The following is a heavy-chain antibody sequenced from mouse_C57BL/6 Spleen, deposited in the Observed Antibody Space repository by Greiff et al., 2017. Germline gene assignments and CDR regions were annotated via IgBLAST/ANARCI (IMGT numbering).Heavy chain of an antibody. V-gene: IGHV1-81*01. J-gene: IGHJ2*01. CDR1: GYTFTSYG. Sequence: VKLQESGAELARPGASVKLSCKASGYTFTSYGISWVKQRTGQGLEWIGEIYPRSGNTYYNEKFKGKATLTADKSSSTAYMELRSLTSEDSAVYFCARSISRDYFDYWGQGTTLTVSS. CDR2: IYPRSGNT. CDR3: ARSISRDYFDY.